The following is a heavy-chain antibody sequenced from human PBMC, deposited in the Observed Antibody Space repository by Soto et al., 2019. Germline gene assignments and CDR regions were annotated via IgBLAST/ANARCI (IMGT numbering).Heavy chain of an antibody. CDR3: AKDGAIAAADYFFDY. D-gene: IGHD6-13*01. CDR2: IASDGKDK. J-gene: IGHJ4*02. Sequence: PGVSLRLSCAASGFTFSNYAIHWVRQAPGKGLEWVAVIASDGKDKRYADSVKGRFTISRDNSKNTVYLQMNSLRGEDTAVYYCAKDGAIAAADYFFDYWGQGSLVTVSS. CDR1: GFTFSNYA. V-gene: IGHV3-30*18.